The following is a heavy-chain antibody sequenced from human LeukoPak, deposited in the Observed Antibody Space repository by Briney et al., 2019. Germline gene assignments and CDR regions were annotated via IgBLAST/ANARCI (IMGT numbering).Heavy chain of an antibody. D-gene: IGHD4-17*01. CDR1: GGSISSGGYY. Sequence: SETLSLTCTVSGGSISSGGYYWSWIRQHPGKGLEWIGYIYYSGSTYYNPSLKSRVTISVDTSKNQFSLKLSSVTAADTAVYYCARVSGVTSVTFDYWGQGTLVTVSS. CDR3: ARVSGVTSVTFDY. V-gene: IGHV4-31*03. J-gene: IGHJ4*02. CDR2: IYYSGST.